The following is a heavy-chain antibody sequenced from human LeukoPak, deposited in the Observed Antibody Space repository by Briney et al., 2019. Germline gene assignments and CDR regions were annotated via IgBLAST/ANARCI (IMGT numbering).Heavy chain of an antibody. CDR3: AKVGNYYGSGSQRSGSYYFDY. CDR2: ISCSGVST. Sequence: GGSLRLSCAASGFTFSSYAMSWVRQAPGKGLEWVSAISCSGVSTYYADSVKGRFTISRDNSKNTLYLQMNSLRAEDTAVYYCAKVGNYYGSGSQRSGSYYFDYWGQGTLVTVSS. V-gene: IGHV3-23*01. CDR1: GFTFSSYA. J-gene: IGHJ4*02. D-gene: IGHD3-10*01.